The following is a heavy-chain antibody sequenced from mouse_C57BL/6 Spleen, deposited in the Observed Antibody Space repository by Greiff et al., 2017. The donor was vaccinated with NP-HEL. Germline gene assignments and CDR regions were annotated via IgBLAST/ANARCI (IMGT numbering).Heavy chain of an antibody. Sequence: VQLQQPWAELLQPGASVTVSCTASGYTFTSYWMHWLMQRPGQGLEWIGRIHPSDSDTNYNQKFKGKATLTVDKSSSTAYMQLSSLTSEDSAVYYCAQTAQAQGFAYWGQGTLVTVSA. J-gene: IGHJ3*01. D-gene: IGHD3-2*02. V-gene: IGHV1-74*01. CDR1: GYTFTSYW. CDR3: AQTAQAQGFAY. CDR2: IHPSDSDT.